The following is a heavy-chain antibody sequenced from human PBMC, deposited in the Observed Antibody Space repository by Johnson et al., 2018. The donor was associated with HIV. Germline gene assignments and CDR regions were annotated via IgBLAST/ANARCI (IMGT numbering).Heavy chain of an antibody. J-gene: IGHJ3*02. CDR1: GFTFSTYW. V-gene: IGHV3-7*05. CDR2: IKQDGTEK. CDR3: AREPSIAAAGGDGAFDI. Sequence: VQLVESGGGLVQPGGSLRLSCAASGFTFSTYWMSWVRQAPGKGLEWVANIKQDGTEKYYVDSVKGRFTISRDNVKNSLYLQMNSLRAEDTAVYFCAREPSIAAAGGDGAFDIWGRGTMLTVSS. D-gene: IGHD6-13*01.